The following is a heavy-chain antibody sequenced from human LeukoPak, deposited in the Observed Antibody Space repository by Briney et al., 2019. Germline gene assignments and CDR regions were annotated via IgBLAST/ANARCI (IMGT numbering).Heavy chain of an antibody. CDR3: ASSSGGFNWFDP. Sequence: PGGSLRLSCAASGFTFSSYEMNWVRQAPGKGLVWVSRINSDGSSTNYADSVKGRFTISRDNAKNTLYLQMNSLRVEDTAVYYCASSSGGFNWFDPWGQGTLVTVSS. CDR2: INSDGSST. J-gene: IGHJ5*02. CDR1: GFTFSSYE. D-gene: IGHD3-22*01. V-gene: IGHV3-74*01.